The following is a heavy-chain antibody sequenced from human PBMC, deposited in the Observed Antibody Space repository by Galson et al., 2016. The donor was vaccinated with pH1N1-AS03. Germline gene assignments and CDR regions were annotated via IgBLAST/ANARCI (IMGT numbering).Heavy chain of an antibody. CDR3: ARERDSSSSSIFVY. V-gene: IGHV1-69*04. Sequence: SVKVSCKASGGTFSTNGFTWVRQAPGQGLEWMGRIIPMLGRGNYAQKFQGRVTIIADISTSTTYMERSNLTSEDTAIYYCARERDSSSSSIFVYWGQGTQVTVSS. J-gene: IGHJ4*02. CDR2: IIPMLGRG. CDR1: GGTFSTNG. D-gene: IGHD6-6*01.